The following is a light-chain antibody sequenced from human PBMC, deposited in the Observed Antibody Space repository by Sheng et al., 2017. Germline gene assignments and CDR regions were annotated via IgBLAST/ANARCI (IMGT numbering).Light chain of an antibody. V-gene: IGKV1-9*01. CDR3: QQLTSPLT. CDR2: AAS. J-gene: IGKJ4*01. CDR1: QGISSY. Sequence: IQLTQSPSSLSTSVGDRVTITCRASQGISSYLAWYQQKPGKAPKLLIYAASTLQSGVPSRFSGSGSGTDFALTISSLQPEDFATYYCQQLTSPLTFGGGTKGEIK.